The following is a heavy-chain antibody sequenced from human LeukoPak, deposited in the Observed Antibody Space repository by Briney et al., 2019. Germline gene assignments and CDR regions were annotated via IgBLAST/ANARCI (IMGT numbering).Heavy chain of an antibody. CDR2: INSDGSIT. V-gene: IGHV3-74*01. J-gene: IGHJ6*02. CDR1: GFTFSSSW. CDR3: ARVDNYYYGLDV. Sequence: PGGSLRLSCAASGFTFSSSWMHWVRQAPGKGLVWVSRINSDGSITRYADSVKGRFTISRDNAKSTLYLQMNSLRAEDTAVYYCARVDNYYYGLDVWGQGTTVTVSS.